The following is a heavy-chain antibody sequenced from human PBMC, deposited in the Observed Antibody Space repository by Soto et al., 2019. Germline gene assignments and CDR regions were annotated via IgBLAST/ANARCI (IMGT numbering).Heavy chain of an antibody. CDR3: AISYYDSSGYYAFDY. CDR2: IIPIFGTA. D-gene: IGHD3-22*01. Sequence: SVKVSCKASGGTFSSYAISWVLQAPGQGLEWMGGIIPIFGTANYAQKFQGRVTITADESTSTAYMELSSLRSEDTAVYYCAISYYDSSGYYAFDYWGQGSLVTVSS. V-gene: IGHV1-69*13. J-gene: IGHJ4*02. CDR1: GGTFSSYA.